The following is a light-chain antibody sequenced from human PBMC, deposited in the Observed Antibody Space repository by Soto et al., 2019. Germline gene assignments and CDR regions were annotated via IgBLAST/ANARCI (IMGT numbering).Light chain of an antibody. V-gene: IGKV3-20*01. CDR3: EQYGSSPPYT. CDR2: GSS. Sequence: EVVLTQSPGTLSLSPGERATLSCRASQSVSNNYLAWYQQKPGQSPKRLIFGSSDRASGIAGRFSGIGSGSDFTLTISSPEPEDFAVYYCEQYGSSPPYTFGQRTKLEIK. J-gene: IGKJ2*01. CDR1: QSVSNNY.